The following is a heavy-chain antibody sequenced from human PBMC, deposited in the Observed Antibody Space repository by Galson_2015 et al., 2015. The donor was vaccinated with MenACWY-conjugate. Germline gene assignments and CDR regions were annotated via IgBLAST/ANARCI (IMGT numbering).Heavy chain of an antibody. CDR2: IRRGGIT. CDR1: GGSLSGYY. J-gene: IGHJ4*02. V-gene: IGHV4-34*01. D-gene: IGHD3-3*01. CDR3: ATWRGYIYGFGRDF. Sequence: LTCGVLGGSLSGYYWNWIRQAPGKGLEWTGEIRRGGITNYNPSLKGRVTISGDTSTNQISLHLTSVTAADTAVYYCATWRGYIYGFGRDFWGQGTRVTVSS.